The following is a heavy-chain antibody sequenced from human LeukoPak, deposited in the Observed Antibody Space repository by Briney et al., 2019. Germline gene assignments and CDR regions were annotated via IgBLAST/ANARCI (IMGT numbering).Heavy chain of an antibody. V-gene: IGHV3-33*01. CDR2: IWYDGSNK. D-gene: IGHD5-18*01. CDR1: GFTFSSYG. CDR3: ARDRDFLDTGYYFDY. J-gene: IGHJ4*02. Sequence: GGSLRLSCAASGFTFSSYGMHWVRQAPGKGLEWVAVIWYDGSNKYYADSVKGRFTISRDNSKNTLYLQMNSLRAEDTAVYYCARDRDFLDTGYYFDYWGQGTLVTVSS.